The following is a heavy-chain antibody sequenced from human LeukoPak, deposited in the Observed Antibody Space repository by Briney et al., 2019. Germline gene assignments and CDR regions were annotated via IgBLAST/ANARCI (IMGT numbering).Heavy chain of an antibody. J-gene: IGHJ5*02. Sequence: GGSPRLSCAASGFTFSDYSMNWVRQAPGKGLEWVSAIIKSGSHIYYADSVKGRFTISRDNANNSLYLQMTGLRAEDTAVYYCARGRGGDNSNWFDPWGPGTLVTVSS. CDR3: ARGRGGDNSNWFDP. CDR2: IIKSGSHI. V-gene: IGHV3-21*01. D-gene: IGHD4-23*01. CDR1: GFTFSDYS.